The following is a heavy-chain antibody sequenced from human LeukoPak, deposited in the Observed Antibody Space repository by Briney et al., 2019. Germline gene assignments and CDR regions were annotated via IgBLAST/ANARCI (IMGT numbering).Heavy chain of an antibody. CDR3: TTDRRQIAAAGPDDY. CDR1: GLTFTDAW. D-gene: IGHD6-25*01. J-gene: IGHJ4*02. V-gene: IGHV3-15*07. CDR2: INTKAGGGTT. Sequence: GESLRLSCAASGLTFTDAWMNWVRQTPGKGLEWVGRINTKAGGGTTDYAAPVKGRFTISRDDSKNTLYLQVNSLKTEDTAVFYCTTDRRQIAAAGPDDYWGQGTLVTVSS.